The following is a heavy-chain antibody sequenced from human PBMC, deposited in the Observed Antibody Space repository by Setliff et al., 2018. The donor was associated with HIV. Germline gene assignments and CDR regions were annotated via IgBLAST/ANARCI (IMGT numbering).Heavy chain of an antibody. CDR3: ASEAWTSYRSSSGYYYYYMDV. CDR1: GYSISSGYY. D-gene: IGHD6-6*01. J-gene: IGHJ6*03. V-gene: IGHV4-38-2*01. CDR2: IYHSGST. Sequence: KTSETLSLTCAVSGYSISSGYYWGWIRQPPGKGLEWIGSIYHSGSTYYNPSLKSRVTISVDTSKNQFSLKLSSVTAADTAVYYCASEAWTSYRSSSGYYYYYMDVWGKGTTVTVSS.